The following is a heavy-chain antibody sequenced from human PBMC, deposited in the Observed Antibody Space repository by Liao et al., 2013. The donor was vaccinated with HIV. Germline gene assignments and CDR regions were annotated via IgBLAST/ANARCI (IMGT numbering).Heavy chain of an antibody. Sequence: QVQLQQWGAGLLKPSETLSLTCAVYGGSFSGYYWSWIRQPPGKGLEWIGEINHSGSTYYNPSLKSRVTISVDTSKNQFSLNLSSVTAADTAVYYCARGGRLISMGRGVIRYWGQGTLVTVSS. V-gene: IGHV4-34*01. J-gene: IGHJ4*02. D-gene: IGHD3-10*01. CDR3: ARGGRLISMGRGVIRY. CDR2: INHSGST. CDR1: GGSFSGYY.